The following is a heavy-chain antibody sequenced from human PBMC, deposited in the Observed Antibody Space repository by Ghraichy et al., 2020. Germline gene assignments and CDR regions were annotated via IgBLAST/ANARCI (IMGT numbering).Heavy chain of an antibody. CDR3: AKVASWGSNYFFFDE. J-gene: IGHJ4*02. CDR2: IKTGGTS. CDR1: GFTFSSYA. V-gene: IGHV3-23*01. D-gene: IGHD4-11*01. Sequence: GGSLRLSCSASGFTFSSYAMAWVRQAPGEGLEWVSTIKTGGTSYYADSVKGRLTISRDNSKNTLYLQMNSLRVDDTALYYCAKVASWGSNYFFFDEWGQGILVTVSS.